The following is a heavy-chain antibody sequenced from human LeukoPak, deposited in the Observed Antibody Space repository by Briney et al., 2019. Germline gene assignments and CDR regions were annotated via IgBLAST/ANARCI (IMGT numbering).Heavy chain of an antibody. Sequence: GASVKVSCKASGGTFSSYATSWVRQAPGQGLEWMGRIIPILGIANYAQKFQGRVTITADKSTSTAYMELSSLRSEDTAVYYCAREFSGRPDYWGQGTLVTVSS. V-gene: IGHV1-69*04. CDR1: GGTFSSYA. CDR3: AREFSGRPDY. D-gene: IGHD6-19*01. CDR2: IIPILGIA. J-gene: IGHJ4*02.